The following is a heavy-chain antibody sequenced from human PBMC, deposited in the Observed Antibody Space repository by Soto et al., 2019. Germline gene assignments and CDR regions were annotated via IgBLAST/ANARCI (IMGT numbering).Heavy chain of an antibody. CDR3: ARVTVTTHAFDI. D-gene: IGHD4-17*01. CDR2: INPSGGST. Sequence: ASVKVSCKASGYTFTSYYMHWVRQAPGQGLEWMGIINPSGGSTSYAQKFQGRVSMTRDTSTSTVYMELSSLRSEDTAVYYCARVTVTTHAFDIWGQGTMVTVSS. V-gene: IGHV1-46*01. J-gene: IGHJ3*02. CDR1: GYTFTSYY.